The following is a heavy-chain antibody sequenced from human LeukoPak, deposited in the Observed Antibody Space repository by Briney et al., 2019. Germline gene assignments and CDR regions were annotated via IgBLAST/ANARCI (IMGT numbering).Heavy chain of an antibody. D-gene: IGHD3-3*01. CDR1: GFTFNTYA. V-gene: IGHV3-23*01. CDR2: ISGSAGSK. CDR3: GKGNGCFSSSTDW. Sequence: GGSLRLSCAASGFTFNTYAMIWVRQAPGKGWEAVTAISGSAGSKYYADSVKGRFAICRDNSKNILYLQIHSLGAQGKALYYRGKGNGCFSSSTDWWGQGTLGTVSS. J-gene: IGHJ4*02.